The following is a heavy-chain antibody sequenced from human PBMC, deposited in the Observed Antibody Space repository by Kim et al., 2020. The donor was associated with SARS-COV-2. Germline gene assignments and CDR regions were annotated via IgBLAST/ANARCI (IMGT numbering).Heavy chain of an antibody. CDR2: IYYSGST. Sequence: SETLSLTCTVSGGSISSGGYYWSWIRQHPGKGLEWIGYIYYSGSTYYNPSLKSRVTISVDTSKNQFSLKLSSVTAADTAVYYCARENVDTAMGSDYWGQGTLVTVSS. V-gene: IGHV4-31*03. D-gene: IGHD5-18*01. CDR1: GGSISSGGYY. CDR3: ARENVDTAMGSDY. J-gene: IGHJ4*02.